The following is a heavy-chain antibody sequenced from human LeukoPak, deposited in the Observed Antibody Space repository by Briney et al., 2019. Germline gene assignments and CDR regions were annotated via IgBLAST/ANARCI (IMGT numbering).Heavy chain of an antibody. Sequence: SVKVSCKASGGTFISYAISWVRQAPGQGLEWMGGIIPIFGTANYAQKFQGRVTITADESTSTAYMELSSLRSEDTAVYYCARDLASSGWTYYFDYWGQGTLVTVSS. D-gene: IGHD6-19*01. CDR3: ARDLASSGWTYYFDY. J-gene: IGHJ4*02. CDR1: GGTFISYA. V-gene: IGHV1-69*13. CDR2: IIPIFGTA.